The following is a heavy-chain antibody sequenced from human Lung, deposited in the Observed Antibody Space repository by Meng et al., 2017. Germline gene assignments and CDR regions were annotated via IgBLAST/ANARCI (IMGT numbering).Heavy chain of an antibody. Sequence: QEQLGQGVAELLKPSETLSPTFVVSGRSVSYYYWWWIRQPPGKGLEWIEEINHSGSTNYNPSLGSLATISVDTSQNNLSLKLSSVTAADSAVYYCARGPTTMAHDFDYWGQGTLVTVSS. V-gene: IGHV4-34*01. CDR1: GRSVSYYY. J-gene: IGHJ4*02. D-gene: IGHD4-11*01. CDR2: INHSGST. CDR3: ARGPTTMAHDFDY.